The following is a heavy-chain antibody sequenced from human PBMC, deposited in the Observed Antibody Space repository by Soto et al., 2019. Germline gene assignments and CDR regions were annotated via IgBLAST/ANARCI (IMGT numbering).Heavy chain of an antibody. V-gene: IGHV4-39*01. J-gene: IGHJ5*02. Sequence: SETLSLTCTVSGGSISSSSYYWGWIRQPPGKGLEWIGSIYYSGSTYYNPSLKSRVTISVDTSKNQFSLKLSSVTAADTAVYYCARSLYRSGCIDPWGQGTLVTVSS. D-gene: IGHD6-19*01. CDR2: IYYSGST. CDR1: GGSISSSSYY. CDR3: ARSLYRSGCIDP.